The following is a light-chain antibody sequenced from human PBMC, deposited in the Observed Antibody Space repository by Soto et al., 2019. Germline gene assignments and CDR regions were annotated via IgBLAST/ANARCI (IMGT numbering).Light chain of an antibody. CDR2: EVI. J-gene: IGLJ1*01. V-gene: IGLV2-14*01. Sequence: QSVLTQPASVSGSPGQSITISCTGTRSDVGGYNYVSWYQQYPGKAPKLMIYEVINRPSGVSNRFSGSKSDNTASLTISGLQAEEEADYYCTSYTGSSTYVFGTGTKLTVL. CDR3: TSYTGSSTYV. CDR1: RSDVGGYNY.